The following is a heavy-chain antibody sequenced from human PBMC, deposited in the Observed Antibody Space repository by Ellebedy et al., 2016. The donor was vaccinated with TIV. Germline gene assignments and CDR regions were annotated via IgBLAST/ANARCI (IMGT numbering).Heavy chain of an antibody. CDR3: AGAYCGGDCQFDY. D-gene: IGHD2-21*02. V-gene: IGHV4-34*01. CDR1: GWSFSGYY. Sequence: GSLRLXXAVYGWSFSGYYWSWIRQPPGKGLEWIGEINHSGSTNYNPSLKSRVTISVDTSKNQFSLKLSSVTAADTAVYYCAGAYCGGDCQFDYWGQGTLVTVAS. J-gene: IGHJ4*02. CDR2: INHSGST.